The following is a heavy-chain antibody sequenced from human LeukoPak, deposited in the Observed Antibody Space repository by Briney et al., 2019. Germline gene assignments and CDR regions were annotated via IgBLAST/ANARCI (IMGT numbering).Heavy chain of an antibody. V-gene: IGHV1-69*02. D-gene: IGHD4-17*01. J-gene: IGHJ4*02. Sequence: SVKVSCKASGGTFSSYTISWVRQAPGQGLEWMGRIIPILGIANYAQKFQGRVTITAGKSTSTAYMELSSLRSEDTAVYYCARGTPEGYGDYQLFDYWGQGTLVTVSS. CDR1: GGTFSSYT. CDR2: IIPILGIA. CDR3: ARGTPEGYGDYQLFDY.